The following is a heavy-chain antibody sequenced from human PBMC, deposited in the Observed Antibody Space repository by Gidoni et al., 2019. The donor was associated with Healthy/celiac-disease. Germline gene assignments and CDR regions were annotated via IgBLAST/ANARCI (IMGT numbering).Heavy chain of an antibody. D-gene: IGHD4-17*01. J-gene: IGHJ4*02. V-gene: IGHV3-33*01. CDR3: ARDTSPGHTVTPDY. CDR2: IWYDGSNK. Sequence: QVQLVESGGGVVQPGRSLRLSCAASGFTFSSYGMHWVRQAPGKGLEWVAVIWYDGSNKYYADSVKGRFTISRDNSKNTLYLQMNSLRAEDTAVYYCARDTSPGHTVTPDYWGQGTLVTVSS. CDR1: GFTFSSYG.